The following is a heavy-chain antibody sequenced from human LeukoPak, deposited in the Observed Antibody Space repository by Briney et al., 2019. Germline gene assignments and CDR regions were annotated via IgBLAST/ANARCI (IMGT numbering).Heavy chain of an antibody. CDR2: INEDGSTT. D-gene: IGHD3-22*01. CDR1: GFTFSSNW. CDR3: ARLYYYDSSGYYSYSYYFDY. V-gene: IGHV3-74*01. Sequence: GGSLRLSCAASGFTFSSNWMHWVRQAPGKGLVWVSRINEDGSTTNYADSVKGRSTIFRDNAKNTLYLQMNSLRAEDTAVYYCARLYYYDSSGYYSYSYYFDYWGQGTLVTVSS. J-gene: IGHJ4*02.